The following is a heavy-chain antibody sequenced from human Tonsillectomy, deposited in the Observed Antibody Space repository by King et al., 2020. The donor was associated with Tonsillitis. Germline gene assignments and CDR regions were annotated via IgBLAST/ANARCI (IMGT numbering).Heavy chain of an antibody. V-gene: IGHV3-74*01. J-gene: IGHJ2*01. CDR3: ADLXASFDL. CDR1: GFAFSNHW. CDR2: IGPDGSTT. Sequence: VQLVESGGGLVQPGGSLRLSCVASGFAFSNHWMHWVRQTPGKGLVWVSHIGPDGSTTTYADSVKGRFTISRDNAKNTLYLQMNSLRAEDTAVYYCADLXASFDLWGRGTLVTVSS.